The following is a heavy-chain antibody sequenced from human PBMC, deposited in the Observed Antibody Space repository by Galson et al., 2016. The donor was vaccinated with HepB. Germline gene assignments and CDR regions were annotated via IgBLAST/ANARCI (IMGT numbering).Heavy chain of an antibody. J-gene: IGHJ6*02. CDR2: IRQDGSEK. Sequence: SLRLSCAASGFTFGSYWMTWVRQAPGKGLEWVANIRQDGSEKYYVDSVKGRFTISRDNARDSLYLQMNSLRAEDTAVYYCARELDYRRYYYHYGMDVWGQGTTVTVSS. CDR1: GFTFGSYW. D-gene: IGHD4-11*01. V-gene: IGHV3-7*01. CDR3: ARELDYRRYYYHYGMDV.